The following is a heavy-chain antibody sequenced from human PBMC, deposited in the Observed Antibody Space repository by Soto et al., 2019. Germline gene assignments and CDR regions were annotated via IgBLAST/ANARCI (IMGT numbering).Heavy chain of an antibody. CDR2: MNPNSGNT. Sequence: QVQLVQSGAEVKKPGASVKVSCKASGYTFTSYDINCVRQATGQGLEWMGWMNPNSGNTGYAQKFQGSVTMTRNTYISTAYMVLSSLRSEDAAVYYCARRGYSSSWYYYYYYGMDGWGQGTTVTVSS. J-gene: IGHJ6*02. V-gene: IGHV1-8*01. CDR1: GYTFTSYD. CDR3: ARRGYSSSWYYYYYYGMDG. D-gene: IGHD6-13*01.